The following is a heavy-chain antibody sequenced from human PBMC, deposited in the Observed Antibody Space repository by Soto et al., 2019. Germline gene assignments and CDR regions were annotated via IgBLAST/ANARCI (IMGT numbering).Heavy chain of an antibody. V-gene: IGHV3-74*01. CDR3: ARTRYDGSGTPFDY. CDR2: INTDGSST. J-gene: IGHJ4*02. CDR1: GFTFSSYW. Sequence: EVQLVESGGGLVQPGGSLRLSCAASGFTFSSYWMHWVRQVPGKGLVWVSHINTDGSSTTYADYVKGRFIISRDNAKNMVYLQINSLRDEDTAVYFCARTRYDGSGTPFDYWGQGTLVTVSS. D-gene: IGHD3-22*01.